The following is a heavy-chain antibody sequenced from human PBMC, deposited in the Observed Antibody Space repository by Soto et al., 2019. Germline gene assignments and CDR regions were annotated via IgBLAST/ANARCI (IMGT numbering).Heavy chain of an antibody. CDR2: IHHSGST. V-gene: IGHV4-34*01. Sequence: QVQLQQWGAGLLKPSETLSLTCAVHGGSFSGYYWSWIRQPPGEGLEWIAEIHHSGSTRYNPSLRSRVTISLDTSKNHLSLELSSVTAADAALYYCARWGGDQIANWFDPWGQGTLVTVSS. D-gene: IGHD2-21*02. J-gene: IGHJ5*02. CDR3: ARWGGDQIANWFDP. CDR1: GGSFSGYY.